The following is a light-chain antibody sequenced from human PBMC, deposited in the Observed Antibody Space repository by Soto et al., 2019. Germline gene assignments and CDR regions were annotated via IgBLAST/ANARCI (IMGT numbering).Light chain of an antibody. J-gene: IGKJ4*01. V-gene: IGKV3-11*01. CDR2: DAS. CDR1: QSISSY. CDR3: QQRSNWPPT. Sequence: EIVLTQSPATLSLSPGDRATLSCRASQSISSYLAWYQQKPGQAPRLLLYDASNRATGIPARFGGSGSATDFTLTISSLEPEDFAVYYCQQRSNWPPTFGGGTKVEIK.